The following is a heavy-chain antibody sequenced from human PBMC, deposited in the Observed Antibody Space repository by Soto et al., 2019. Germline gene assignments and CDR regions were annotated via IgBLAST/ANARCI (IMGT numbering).Heavy chain of an antibody. CDR3: ARPSYALNWDFHYGMQV. V-gene: IGHV4-34*01. J-gene: IGHJ6*02. CDR2: INQSGNT. CDR1: CGSFSGYY. Sequence: SETLSLTCAVSCGSFSGYYWTWIRQIPGKGLEWIGEINQSGNTKYNPSLMSRVTMSVDTSRNQFSLKLRSVTAADTAVYYCARPSYALNWDFHYGMQVWGQGTSVTVSS. D-gene: IGHD2-2*01.